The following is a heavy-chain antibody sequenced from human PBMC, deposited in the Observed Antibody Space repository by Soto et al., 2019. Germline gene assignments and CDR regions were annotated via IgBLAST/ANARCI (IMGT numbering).Heavy chain of an antibody. CDR1: GFTFSNYG. V-gene: IGHV3-30*02. CDR2: ISYDGSNK. D-gene: IGHD3-9*01. Sequence: GGSLRLSCAASGFTFSNYGMHCVRQAPGKGLEWVAFISYDGSNKYYADSVKGRFTISRDNSKNTLYLQMNSLRAEDTAVYYCAKGRDFDWAYGMDVWGQGTTVTVSS. CDR3: AKGRDFDWAYGMDV. J-gene: IGHJ6*02.